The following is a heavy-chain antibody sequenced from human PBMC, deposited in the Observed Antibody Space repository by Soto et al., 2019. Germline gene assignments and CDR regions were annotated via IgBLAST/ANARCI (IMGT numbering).Heavy chain of an antibody. D-gene: IGHD6-13*01. CDR1: GYTFTSYA. CDR3: ARDLYSTSWYVRAFDM. Sequence: ASVKVSCKASGYTFTSYAMHWVRQAPGQRLEWMGWINAGNGNTKYSQKFQGRVTMTRDTSTSTVFLELSSLRSGDTAVYFCARDLYSTSWYVRAFDMWGQGTMDTVSS. J-gene: IGHJ3*02. V-gene: IGHV1-3*01. CDR2: INAGNGNT.